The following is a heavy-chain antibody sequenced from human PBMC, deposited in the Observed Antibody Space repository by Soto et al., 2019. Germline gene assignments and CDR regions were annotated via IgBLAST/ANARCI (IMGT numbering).Heavy chain of an antibody. J-gene: IGHJ4*02. CDR3: ARVGPYDSSGY. CDR1: GGSISSGDYY. Sequence: SETLSLTCTVSGGSISSGDYYWSWIRQPPGKGLEWIGYIYYSGSTYYSPSLKSRVTISVDTSKNQFSLKLSSVTAADTAVYYCARVGPYDSSGYWGQGTLVTVSS. D-gene: IGHD3-22*01. V-gene: IGHV4-30-4*01. CDR2: IYYSGST.